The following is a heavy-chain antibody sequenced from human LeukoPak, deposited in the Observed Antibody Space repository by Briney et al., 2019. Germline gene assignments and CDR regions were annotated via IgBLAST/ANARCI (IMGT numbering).Heavy chain of an antibody. CDR2: INPNRGGT. CDR1: GYTFTGYY. V-gene: IGHV1-2*02. Sequence: ASVKVSCKASGYTFTGYYMHWVRQAPGQGLEWMGWINPNRGGTNYAQKFQGRVTMTRDTSISTAYMELSRLRFEDTAVYYCARDRPGRYCSSNSCYTASPFDPWGQGTLVTVSS. J-gene: IGHJ5*02. CDR3: ARDRPGRYCSSNSCYTASPFDP. D-gene: IGHD2-2*02.